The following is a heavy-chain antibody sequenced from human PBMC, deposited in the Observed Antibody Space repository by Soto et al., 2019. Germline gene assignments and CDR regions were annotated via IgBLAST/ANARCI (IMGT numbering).Heavy chain of an antibody. J-gene: IGHJ2*01. CDR2: LYSGGST. V-gene: IGHV3-66*01. Sequence: EVHIEDSGGGLVQAGGSLRLSCAASGFTVSSNYLSWFRQSPGKGLEGVSVLYSGGSTYYADSVKGRFTISRDNSKNTLYLQMNSLRAEDTAVYYCAKSNGDYEGWYFDLWGRGTLVTVSS. CDR3: AKSNGDYEGWYFDL. D-gene: IGHD4-17*01. CDR1: GFTVSSNY.